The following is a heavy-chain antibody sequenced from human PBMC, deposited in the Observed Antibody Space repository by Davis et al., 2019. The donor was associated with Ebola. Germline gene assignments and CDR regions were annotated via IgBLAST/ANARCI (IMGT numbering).Heavy chain of an antibody. J-gene: IGHJ6*02. D-gene: IGHD4-17*01. Sequence: SEILSLTCTVSGGSISSSSYYWGWIRQPPGKGLEWIGNNYYSGNTYSNPSLKSRVIISVDTSKNQFSLKLSSVTAADTAVYYCARITVTTLGYFYYYYMDVWGQGTTVTVS. V-gene: IGHV4-39*01. CDR1: GGSISSSSYY. CDR3: ARITVTTLGYFYYYYMDV. CDR2: NYYSGNT.